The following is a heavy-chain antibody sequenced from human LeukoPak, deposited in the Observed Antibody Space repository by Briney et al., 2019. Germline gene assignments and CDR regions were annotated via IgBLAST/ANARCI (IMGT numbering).Heavy chain of an antibody. CDR3: ARDYGGYFDY. D-gene: IGHD3-16*01. Sequence: LSLTCAVYGGSFSGYYWSWIRQAPGKGLEWVSYISSSGSTIYYADSVKGRFTISRDNAKNSLYLQMNSLRAEDTAVYYCARDYGGYFDYWGQGTLVTVSS. J-gene: IGHJ4*02. CDR1: GGSFSGYY. V-gene: IGHV3-11*01. CDR2: ISSSGSTI.